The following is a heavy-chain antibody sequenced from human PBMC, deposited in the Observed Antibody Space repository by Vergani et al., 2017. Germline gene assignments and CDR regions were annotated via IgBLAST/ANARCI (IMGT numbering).Heavy chain of an antibody. V-gene: IGHV3-23*01. CDR1: GFTFSTYA. CDR2: LTGGGGST. D-gene: IGHD1-26*01. CDR3: VKDAGSYENFFDS. J-gene: IGHJ4*02. Sequence: EVPFLESGGSLKQPGGSVRLSCAASGFTFSTYAMHWVRQATGKGLEWVSALTGGGGSTYYAASFKRRFIISRDNSRDTLYLQMNSLRPEDTATYYCVKDAGSYENFFDSWGQGTLVTVSS.